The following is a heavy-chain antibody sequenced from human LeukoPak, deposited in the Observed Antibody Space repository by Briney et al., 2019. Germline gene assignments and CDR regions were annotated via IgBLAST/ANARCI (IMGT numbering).Heavy chain of an antibody. CDR2: IYYSGST. V-gene: IGHV4-59*08. CDR1: GGSISSYY. CDR3: ARLIPYSSSWYYFDY. D-gene: IGHD6-13*01. Sequence: SETLSLTCTVSGGSISSYYWSWIRQPPGKGLEWIGYIYYSGSTNYNPSLKSRVTISVDTSKNQFSLKLSSVTAADTAVYYCARLIPYSSSWYYFDYWGQGTLVTVSS. J-gene: IGHJ4*02.